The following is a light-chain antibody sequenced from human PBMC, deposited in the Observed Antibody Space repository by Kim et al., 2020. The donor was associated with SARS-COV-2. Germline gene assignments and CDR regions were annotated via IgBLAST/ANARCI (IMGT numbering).Light chain of an antibody. CDR2: GAT. J-gene: IGKJ4*01. CDR1: QSLSNSY. Sequence: EIVLTQSPGTLSLSPGERATLSCRASQSLSNSYLAWYQQRPGQPPRLLMYGATNRATGTPHRFSGSGSGTDFTLTISRLEPEDFAVYYCQQYNRSSLTFGGGTKVDIK. CDR3: QQYNRSSLT. V-gene: IGKV3-20*01.